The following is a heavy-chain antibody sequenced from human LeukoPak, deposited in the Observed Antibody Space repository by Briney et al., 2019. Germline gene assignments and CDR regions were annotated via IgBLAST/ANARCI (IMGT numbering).Heavy chain of an antibody. Sequence: SETLSLTCAVYGGSFSGYYWSWIRQPPGKGLEWIGEINHSGSTNYNPSLKSRVTISVDTSKNQFSLELTSVTAADTAVYYCARDVVARDSSGYYYLGFDPWGQGTLVTVSS. J-gene: IGHJ5*02. D-gene: IGHD3-22*01. CDR1: GGSFSGYY. V-gene: IGHV4-34*01. CDR2: INHSGST. CDR3: ARDVVARDSSGYYYLGFDP.